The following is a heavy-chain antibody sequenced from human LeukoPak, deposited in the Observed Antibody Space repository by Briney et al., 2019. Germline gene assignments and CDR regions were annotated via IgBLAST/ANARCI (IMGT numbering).Heavy chain of an antibody. CDR2: INPNSGGT. Sequence: ASVKVSFKASGYIITGYYMHWVRQAPGQGLEWMGLINPNSGGTNYAQKFQGRVTMTRDTSISTAYMELSRLRSDDTAVYDCAKSGGSYYASSYYYYMDVWGKGTTVTVSS. CDR1: GYIITGYY. V-gene: IGHV1-2*02. J-gene: IGHJ6*03. D-gene: IGHD1-26*01. CDR3: AKSGGSYYASSYYYYMDV.